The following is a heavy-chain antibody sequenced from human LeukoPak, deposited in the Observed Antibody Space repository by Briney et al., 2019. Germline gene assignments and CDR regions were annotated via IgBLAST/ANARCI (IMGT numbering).Heavy chain of an antibody. D-gene: IGHD4/OR15-4a*01. CDR2: IYSGGST. V-gene: IGHV3-66*04. Sequence: GGSLRLSCAASGFTFSDYYINWIRQAPGKGLEWVSVIYSGGSTYYADSVKGRFTISRDNSKNTLYLQMNSLRAEDTAVYYCASHDYNFDYWGQGTLVTVSS. J-gene: IGHJ4*02. CDR3: ASHDYNFDY. CDR1: GFTFSDYY.